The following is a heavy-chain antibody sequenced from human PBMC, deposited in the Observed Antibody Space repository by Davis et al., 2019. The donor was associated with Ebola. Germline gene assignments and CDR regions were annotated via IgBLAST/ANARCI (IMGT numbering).Heavy chain of an antibody. J-gene: IGHJ4*02. CDR2: IKQDGSEK. D-gene: IGHD3-22*01. CDR3: ARAFSSGSITPFDY. CDR1: GFIFSNYA. V-gene: IGHV3-7*03. Sequence: GESLKISCEGSGFIFSNYAFSWVRQAPGKGLEWVANIKQDGSEKYYVDSVKGRFTISRDNAKNSLYLQMNSLRAEDTAVYYCARAFSSGSITPFDYWGQGTLVTVSS.